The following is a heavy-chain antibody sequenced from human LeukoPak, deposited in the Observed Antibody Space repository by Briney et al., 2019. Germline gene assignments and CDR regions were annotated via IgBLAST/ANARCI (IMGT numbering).Heavy chain of an antibody. D-gene: IGHD6-19*01. Sequence: SETLSLTCTVSGGSISSSSYYWGWIRQPPGKGLEWIGSIYYTGSTNYNPSLKSRVTISLDTPKKQFSLKLSSVTAADTAVYYCASVRGYSSGWYASGFDPWGQGTLVTVSS. CDR2: IYYTGST. V-gene: IGHV4-39*07. CDR1: GGSISSSSYY. CDR3: ASVRGYSSGWYASGFDP. J-gene: IGHJ5*02.